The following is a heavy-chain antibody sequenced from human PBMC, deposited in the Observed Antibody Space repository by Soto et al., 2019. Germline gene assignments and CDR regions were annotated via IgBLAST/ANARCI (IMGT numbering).Heavy chain of an antibody. CDR3: ARDSTAGPGYYYYRMDV. CDR1: GFTFSSYG. Sequence: QVQLVESGGGVVQPGRSLRLSCAASGFTFSSYGMHWVRQAPGKGLEWVAVIWYDGSNKYYADSVKGRFTISRDNSKNTLYLQMNSLRAEDTAVYYCARDSTAGPGYYYYRMDVWGQGTTVTVSS. J-gene: IGHJ6*02. V-gene: IGHV3-33*01. CDR2: IWYDGSNK. D-gene: IGHD6-13*01.